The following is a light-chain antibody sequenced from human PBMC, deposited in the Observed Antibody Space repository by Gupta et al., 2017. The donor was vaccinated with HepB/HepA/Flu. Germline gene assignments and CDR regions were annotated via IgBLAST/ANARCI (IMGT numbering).Light chain of an antibody. Sequence: QTALTQPPSTAESPGQSVTISCTGTSSDGGGYNYVYWYQQHPGKAPKVMIYEVSKRPSGVPDRFSGSKSGNTASLTVSGLQAEDEADYYCSSHAGSNNYLILGGGTKLTVL. V-gene: IGLV2-8*01. CDR1: SSDGGGYNY. CDR3: SSHAGSNNYLI. J-gene: IGLJ2*01. CDR2: EVS.